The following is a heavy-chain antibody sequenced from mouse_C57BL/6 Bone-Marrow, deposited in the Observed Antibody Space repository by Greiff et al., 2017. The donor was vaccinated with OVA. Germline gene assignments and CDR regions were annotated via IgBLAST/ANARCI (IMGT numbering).Heavy chain of an antibody. CDR2: IYPRSGNT. J-gene: IGHJ1*03. CDR3: ARDDYTLYWYFDV. V-gene: IGHV1-81*01. D-gene: IGHD2-4*01. Sequence: VQRVESGAELARPGASVKLSCKASGYTFTSYGISWVKQRTGQGLEWIGEIYPRSGNTYYNEKFKGKATLTADKSSSTAYMELRSLTSEDSAVYFCARDDYTLYWYFDVWGTGTTVTVSS. CDR1: GYTFTSYG.